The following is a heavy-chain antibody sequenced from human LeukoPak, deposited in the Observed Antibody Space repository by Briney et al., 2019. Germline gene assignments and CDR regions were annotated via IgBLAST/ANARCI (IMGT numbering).Heavy chain of an antibody. CDR1: GFTVSSNY. D-gene: IGHD3-9*01. CDR3: AXXXXXXSXSYXXRYFXXXYYYYGXXX. J-gene: IGHJ6*02. CDR2: IYSGGST. Sequence: GGSLRLSCAASGFTVSSNYMSWVRQAPGKGLEWVSVIYSGGSTYYADSVKGRFTISRDNSKNTLYLQMNSLRAEDTAVYYCAXXXXXXSXSYXXRYFXXXYYYYGXXXWGQXXXXTVX. V-gene: IGHV3-66*01.